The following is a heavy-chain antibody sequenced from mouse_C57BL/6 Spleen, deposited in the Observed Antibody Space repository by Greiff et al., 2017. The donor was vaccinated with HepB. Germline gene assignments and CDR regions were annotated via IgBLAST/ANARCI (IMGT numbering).Heavy chain of an antibody. D-gene: IGHD2-4*01. CDR3: ARTIYYDYPYAMDY. V-gene: IGHV1-69*01. CDR2: IDPSDSYT. CDR1: GYTFTSYW. Sequence: QVQLQQPGAELVMPGASVKLSCKASGYTFTSYWMHWVKQRPGQGLEWIGEIDPSDSYTNYHQKFKGKSTLTVDKSSSTAYMQLSSLTSEDSAVYYCARTIYYDYPYAMDYWGQGTSVTVSS. J-gene: IGHJ4*01.